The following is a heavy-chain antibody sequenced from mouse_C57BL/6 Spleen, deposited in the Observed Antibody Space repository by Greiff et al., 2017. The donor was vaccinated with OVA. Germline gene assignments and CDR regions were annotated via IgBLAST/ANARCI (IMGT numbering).Heavy chain of an antibody. J-gene: IGHJ4*01. Sequence: QVQLQQPGTELVKPGASVKLSCKASGYTFTSYWMHWVKQRPGQGLEWIGNINPSNGGTNYNEKFKSKATLTVDKSSSTAYMQLSSLTSEDSAVYYCAREGNYYGSSYPHYYAMDYWGQGTSVTVSS. D-gene: IGHD1-1*01. V-gene: IGHV1-53*01. CDR1: GYTFTSYW. CDR3: AREGNYYGSSYPHYYAMDY. CDR2: INPSNGGT.